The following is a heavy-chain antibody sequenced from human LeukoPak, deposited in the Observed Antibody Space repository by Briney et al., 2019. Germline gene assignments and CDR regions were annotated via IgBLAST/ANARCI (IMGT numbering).Heavy chain of an antibody. CDR3: AKDLDPGYCSSTSCKALDY. V-gene: IGHV3-33*06. D-gene: IGHD2-2*01. CDR1: GFTFSSYG. Sequence: GGSLRLSCAASGFTFSSYGMHWVRQAPGKGLEGVAVIWYDGSNKYYADSVKGRFTISRDNSKNTLYLQMNSLRAEDTAVYYCAKDLDPGYCSSTSCKALDYWGQGTLVTVSS. CDR2: IWYDGSNK. J-gene: IGHJ4*02.